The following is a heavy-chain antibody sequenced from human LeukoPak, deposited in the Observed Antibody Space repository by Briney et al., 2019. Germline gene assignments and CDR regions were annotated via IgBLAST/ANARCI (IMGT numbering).Heavy chain of an antibody. D-gene: IGHD3-3*01. V-gene: IGHV3-23*01. Sequence: GGSLRLSCAASGFTFSSYAMSWVRQAPGKGLEWVSAISGSGGSTYYADSVKGRFTISRDNSKNTLYLQMNSLRAEDTAVYYCARAPSPYYDFWSGYSFDIWGQGTMVTVSS. J-gene: IGHJ3*02. CDR2: ISGSGGST. CDR1: GFTFSSYA. CDR3: ARAPSPYYDFWSGYSFDI.